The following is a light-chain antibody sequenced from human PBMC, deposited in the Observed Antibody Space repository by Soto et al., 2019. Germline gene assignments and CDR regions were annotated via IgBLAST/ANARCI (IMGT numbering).Light chain of an antibody. V-gene: IGLV3-21*04. CDR2: YNS. Sequence: SYELTQPPSVSVAPGETATITCGGYDSGTKSVHWYQQKPGQAPVLVIYYNSDRPSGIPERFSGSKSGNTATLTITTVEAGDEADFYCQVWDVSSDHLLFGGGTKLTVL. J-gene: IGLJ2*01. CDR1: DSGTKS. CDR3: QVWDVSSDHLL.